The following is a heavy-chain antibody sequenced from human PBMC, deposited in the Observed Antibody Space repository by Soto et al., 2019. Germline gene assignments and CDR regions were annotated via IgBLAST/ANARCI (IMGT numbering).Heavy chain of an antibody. CDR1: GYIFTDHY. J-gene: IGHJ4*02. V-gene: IGHV1-46*01. CDR2: INPSGGST. Sequence: ALVKLSCKASGYIFTDHYIHWVRQAPGQGLEWMGIINPSGGSTNYLQKFQGRITMTRDTSTSTVYMELSSLRSEDTAVYFCARADYYDSSGFYYDCWGQGSLVTVSS. D-gene: IGHD3-22*01. CDR3: ARADYYDSSGFYYDC.